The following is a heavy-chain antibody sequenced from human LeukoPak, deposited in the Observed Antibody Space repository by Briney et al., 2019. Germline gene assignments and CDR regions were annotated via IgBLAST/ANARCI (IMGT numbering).Heavy chain of an antibody. CDR2: INPNTGGT. D-gene: IGHD4-17*01. CDR3: ARDYRIQTYGRDWFDP. V-gene: IGHV1-2*02. Sequence: GASVKVSCRASGYTFTGYYIHWVRQAPGQGVEWMGWINPNTGGTDYAQNFQGRITMTRDTSITTAYMELSRLRSDDTAMYYCARDYRIQTYGRDWFDPWGQGTLVTVSS. J-gene: IGHJ5*02. CDR1: GYTFTGYY.